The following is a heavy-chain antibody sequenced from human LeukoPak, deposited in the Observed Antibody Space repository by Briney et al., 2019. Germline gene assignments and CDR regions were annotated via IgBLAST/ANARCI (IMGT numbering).Heavy chain of an antibody. Sequence: ASVKVSCKVSGYTLTKLSMHWVRQAPGKGLEWMGGFDPEDGETIYAQKFQGRVTMTEDTSTDTAYMELSSLRSEDTAVYYCATVAITMVRGASPLDYWGQGTLVTVSS. CDR2: FDPEDGET. J-gene: IGHJ4*02. V-gene: IGHV1-24*01. CDR3: ATVAITMVRGASPLDY. CDR1: GYTLTKLS. D-gene: IGHD3-10*01.